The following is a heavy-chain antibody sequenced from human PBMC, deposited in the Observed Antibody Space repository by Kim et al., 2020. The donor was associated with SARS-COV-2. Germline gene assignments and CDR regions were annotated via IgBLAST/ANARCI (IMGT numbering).Heavy chain of an antibody. CDR1: GYTFTSYY. V-gene: IGHV1-46*01. CDR3: ARGSEQLVRLGYFQH. D-gene: IGHD6-6*01. Sequence: ASVKVSCKASGYTFTSYYMHWVRQAPGQGLEWMGIINPSGGSTSYAQKFQGRVTMTRDTSTSTVYMELSSLRSEDTAVYYCARGSEQLVRLGYFQHWGQGTLVTVSS. J-gene: IGHJ1*01. CDR2: INPSGGST.